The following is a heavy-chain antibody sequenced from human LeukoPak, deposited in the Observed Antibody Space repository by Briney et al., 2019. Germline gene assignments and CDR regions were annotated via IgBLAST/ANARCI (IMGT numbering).Heavy chain of an antibody. CDR1: GYTFTSYY. D-gene: IGHD3-3*01. CDR2: INPSGGST. V-gene: IGHV1-46*01. CDR3: ALYDFWSGYYTFDY. Sequence: ASVKVSCKASGYTFTSYYMHWVRQAPGQGLEWMGIINPSGGSTSYAQKFQGRVTMTRDTSISTAYMELSRLRSDDTAVYYCALYDFWSGYYTFDYWGQGTLVTVSS. J-gene: IGHJ4*02.